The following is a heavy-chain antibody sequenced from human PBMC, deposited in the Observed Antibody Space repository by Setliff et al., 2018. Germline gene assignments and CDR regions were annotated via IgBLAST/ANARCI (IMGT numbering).Heavy chain of an antibody. CDR3: MRQGAQMPSLSHLYGVDV. D-gene: IGHD2-2*01. CDR1: GGSISSSSYY. CDR2: MYYSVST. J-gene: IGHJ6*02. Sequence: SETLSLTCSVSGGSISSSSYYWGWIRQPPGKGLEWIGSMYYSVSTYYNPSLKSRATISADTSKRQVSLNLNSVNAADTAVYYCMRQGAQMPSLSHLYGVDVWGQGTTVTVSS. V-gene: IGHV4-39*01.